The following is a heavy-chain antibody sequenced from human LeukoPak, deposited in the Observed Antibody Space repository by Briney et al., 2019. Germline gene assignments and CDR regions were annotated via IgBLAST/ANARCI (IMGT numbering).Heavy chain of an antibody. J-gene: IGHJ5*02. D-gene: IGHD1-26*01. CDR1: GFTFSSYS. CDR3: ARDDLVASIEYSGSYWFDP. Sequence: GGSLRLSCAASGFTFSSYSMTWVRQAPGKGLEWVSYISSSSSYIYYADSVKGRFTISRDNAKNSLYLQMNSLRAEDTAVYYCARDDLVASIEYSGSYWFDPWGQGTLVTVSS. CDR2: ISSSSSYI. V-gene: IGHV3-21*05.